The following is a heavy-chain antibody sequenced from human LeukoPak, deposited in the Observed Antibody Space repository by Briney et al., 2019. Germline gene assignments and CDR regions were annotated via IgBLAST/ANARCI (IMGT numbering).Heavy chain of an antibody. J-gene: IGHJ4*02. Sequence: GGSLRLSCAASGFTFSSYSMNWVRQAPGKGLEWVAVIWYDGSNKYYADSVKGRFTISRGNSKNTLYLQMNSLRAEDTAVYYCARVDTAMTGPDYWGQGTLVTVSS. CDR1: GFTFSSYS. D-gene: IGHD5-18*01. CDR3: ARVDTAMTGPDY. V-gene: IGHV3-33*08. CDR2: IWYDGSNK.